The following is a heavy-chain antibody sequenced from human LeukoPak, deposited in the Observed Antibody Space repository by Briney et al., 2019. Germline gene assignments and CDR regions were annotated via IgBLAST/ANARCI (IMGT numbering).Heavy chain of an antibody. Sequence: HPGGSLRLSCAASGFTVSTNYMSWVRQAPGKGLEWVSAISGSGGSTYYADSVKGRFTISRDNSKNTLYLQMNSLRAEDTAVYYCAKDLTPYDSSGYYFDYWGQGTLVTVSS. V-gene: IGHV3-23*01. D-gene: IGHD3-22*01. J-gene: IGHJ4*02. CDR2: ISGSGGST. CDR1: GFTVSTNY. CDR3: AKDLTPYDSSGYYFDY.